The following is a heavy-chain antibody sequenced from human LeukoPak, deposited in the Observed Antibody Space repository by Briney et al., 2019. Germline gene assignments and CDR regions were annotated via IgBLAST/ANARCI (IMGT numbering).Heavy chain of an antibody. Sequence: PGGSLRLSCAASGFTFRSKWMSWVRQAPGKGLECVSVIYSGGNTYHADSVKGRFTISRDNSKNTLYLQMNSLRAEDTAVYYCARKTDSGGQGDYWGPGTLVTVSS. CDR3: ARKTDSGGQGDY. CDR2: IYSGGNT. D-gene: IGHD3-22*01. J-gene: IGHJ4*02. CDR1: GFTFRSKW. V-gene: IGHV3-66*01.